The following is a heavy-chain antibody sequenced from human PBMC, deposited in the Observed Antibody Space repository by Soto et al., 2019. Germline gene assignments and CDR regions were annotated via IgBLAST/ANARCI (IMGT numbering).Heavy chain of an antibody. D-gene: IGHD2-2*01. CDR3: AKSGVPAAVYYYYYMDV. CDR2: MNPNSGNT. CDR1: GYTFTSYD. J-gene: IGHJ6*03. Sequence: ASVKVSCKASGYTFTSYDINWVRQATGQGLEWMGWMNPNSGNTGYAQKFQGRVTMTRNTSISTAYMELSSLRSEDTAVYYCAKSGVPAAVYYYYYMDVWGKGTTVTVSS. V-gene: IGHV1-8*02.